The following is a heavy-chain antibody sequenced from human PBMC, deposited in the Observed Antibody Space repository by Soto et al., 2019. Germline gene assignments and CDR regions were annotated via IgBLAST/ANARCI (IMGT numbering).Heavy chain of an antibody. D-gene: IGHD4-17*01. V-gene: IGHV4-59*11. CDR2: IYYSGST. CDR3: ARVRWGDYVVFDY. CDR1: GGTISSHY. J-gene: IGHJ4*02. Sequence: SHRCSVAGGTISSHYWRWISKPPGKGLEWIGYIYYSGSTNYNPSLKSRVTISVDTSKNQFSLKLSSVTAADTAVYYCARVRWGDYVVFDYWGQGTLVTVSS.